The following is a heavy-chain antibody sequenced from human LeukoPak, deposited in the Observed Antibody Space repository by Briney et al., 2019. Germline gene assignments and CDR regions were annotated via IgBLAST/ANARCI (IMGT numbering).Heavy chain of an antibody. CDR2: IYSSGST. J-gene: IGHJ4*02. Sequence: TSETLSLTCTVSGGSISSYYWSWIRQPPGKGLEWIGYIYSSGSTNYNPSLKSRLTISVDASKNQFSLKLTSVTAADTAVYYCARAYYYGSGSYGLDYWGQGTLVTASS. V-gene: IGHV4-59*01. D-gene: IGHD3-10*01. CDR3: ARAYYYGSGSYGLDY. CDR1: GGSISSYY.